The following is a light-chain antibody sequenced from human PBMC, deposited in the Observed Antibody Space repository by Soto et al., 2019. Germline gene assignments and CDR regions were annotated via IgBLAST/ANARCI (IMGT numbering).Light chain of an antibody. CDR1: SSDVGGYNY. CDR2: EVS. CDR3: CSFAVGSTLV. Sequence: QSALTQPASVSGSPGQSITISCTGTSSDVGGYNYVSWYQHHPGKAPKLMIFEVSNRPSGVSNRFSGSKSGNTASLTISGLQAEDEADYYCCSFAVGSTLVFGGGTKLTVL. V-gene: IGLV2-14*01. J-gene: IGLJ2*01.